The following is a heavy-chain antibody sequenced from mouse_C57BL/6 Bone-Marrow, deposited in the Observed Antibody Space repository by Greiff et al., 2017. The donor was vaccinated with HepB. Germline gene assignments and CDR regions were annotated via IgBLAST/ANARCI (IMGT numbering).Heavy chain of an antibody. V-gene: IGHV1-64*01. CDR2: IHPNSGST. CDR3: ARRGDYGSSSPAGFAY. D-gene: IGHD1-1*01. Sequence: QVQLQQPGAELVKPGASVKLSCTASGYTFTSYWMHWVKQRPGQGLEWIGMIHPNSGSTNYNEKFKSKATLTVDKSSSTAYMQLSSLTSEDSAVYYCARRGDYGSSSPAGFAYWGQGTLVTVSA. J-gene: IGHJ3*01. CDR1: GYTFTSYW.